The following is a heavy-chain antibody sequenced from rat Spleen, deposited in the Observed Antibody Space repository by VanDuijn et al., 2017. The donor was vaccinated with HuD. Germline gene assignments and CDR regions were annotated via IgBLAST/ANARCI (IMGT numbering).Heavy chain of an antibody. D-gene: IGHD3-8*01. Sequence: EVQLVESGGGLVQPGRSLKLSCAASGFTFSDYNMAWVRQAPKKGLEWVATISYDGSSTYYRDSVKGRFTISRDNAKSTLYLQMDSLRSEDTATYYCARHGILDYWGQGVMVTVSS. CDR3: ARHGILDY. J-gene: IGHJ2*01. CDR2: ISYDGSST. V-gene: IGHV5-7*01. CDR1: GFTFSDYN.